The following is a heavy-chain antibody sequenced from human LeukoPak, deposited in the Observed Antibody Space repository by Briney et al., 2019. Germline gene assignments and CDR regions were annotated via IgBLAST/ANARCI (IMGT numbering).Heavy chain of an antibody. Sequence: PGRSLRLSCAASGLTFSNYAMTWVRQAPGKGLEWVSIIFVSGSMTYYADSVKGRFTISRDNSKNTLYLQMNSLRAEDTALYYCSKDPNGDYIGAFDMGGPGTLVTVSS. V-gene: IGHV3-23*01. D-gene: IGHD4-17*01. CDR2: IFVSGSMT. CDR1: GLTFSNYA. J-gene: IGHJ3*02. CDR3: SKDPNGDYIGAFDM.